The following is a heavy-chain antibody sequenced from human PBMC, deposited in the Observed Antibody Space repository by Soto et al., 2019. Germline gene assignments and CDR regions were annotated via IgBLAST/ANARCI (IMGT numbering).Heavy chain of an antibody. CDR3: ARVYYAPLSYYYYGMDV. V-gene: IGHV1-69*13. J-gene: IGHJ6*02. CDR1: GGTFSSYA. D-gene: IGHD3-10*01. Sequence: SVKVSCRASGGTFSSYAISWVRQAPGQGLEWMGGIIPIFGTANYAQKFQGRVTITADESTSTAYMELSSVRSEDTSVYYCARVYYAPLSYYYYGMDVWGQGTTVTVSS. CDR2: IIPIFGTA.